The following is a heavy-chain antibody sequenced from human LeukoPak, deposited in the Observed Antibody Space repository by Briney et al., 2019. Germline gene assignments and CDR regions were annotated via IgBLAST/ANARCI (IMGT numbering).Heavy chain of an antibody. CDR1: GGSISSYY. CDR2: IYYRGST. V-gene: IGHV4-59*12. Sequence: SETLSLTCTVSGGSISSYYWSWIRQPPGKGLEWIGYIYYRGSTNYNPSLKSRVTMSVDTSKNQFSLKLSSVTAADTAVYYCARVDSSGYHEPFDYWGQGTLVTVSS. J-gene: IGHJ4*02. D-gene: IGHD3-22*01. CDR3: ARVDSSGYHEPFDY.